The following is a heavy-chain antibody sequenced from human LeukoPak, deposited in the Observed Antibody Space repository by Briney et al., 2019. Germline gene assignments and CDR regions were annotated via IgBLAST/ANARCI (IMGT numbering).Heavy chain of an antibody. J-gene: IGHJ4*02. V-gene: IGHV3-43*02. CDR1: GFTFDDYA. CDR3: AKEGPIAVAGYFDY. CDR2: ITGDGGRT. D-gene: IGHD6-19*01. Sequence: PGGSLRLSCAASGFTFDDYAMHWVRQAPGKGLEWVSLITGDGGRTYYTDSVKGPFTISRDNSKNSLYLQMNSLRTEDTALYYCAKEGPIAVAGYFDYWGQGTLVTVSS.